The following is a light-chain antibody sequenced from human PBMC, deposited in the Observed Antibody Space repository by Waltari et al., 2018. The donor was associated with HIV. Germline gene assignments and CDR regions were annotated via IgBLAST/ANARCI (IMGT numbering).Light chain of an antibody. CDR1: SSDVGSYNR. CDR2: DVS. J-gene: IGLJ2*01. V-gene: IGLV2-18*02. Sequence: QSALTQPPSVSGSPGQSVTISCTGSSSDVGSYNRVSWYQQPPGTAPKLMFYDVSNRPSGVPDRFSGSKSGNAASLIISGLQAEDEADYYCSSYTSSNLVFGGGTKLTVL. CDR3: SSYTSSNLV.